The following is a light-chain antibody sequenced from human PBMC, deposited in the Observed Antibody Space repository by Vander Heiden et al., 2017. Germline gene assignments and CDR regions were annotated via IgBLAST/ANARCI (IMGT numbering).Light chain of an antibody. CDR3: QQRSNGPPWLT. V-gene: IGKV3-11*01. CDR2: DAS. J-gene: IGKJ4*01. Sequence: EIVLTQSPATLSLSPGERATLSCRASQSVSSYLAWYQQKPGQAPRLLIYDASNRATGIPARFSGSGYGTDFTLTISSLEPEDFAVYYCQQRSNGPPWLTFGGGTKVEIK. CDR1: QSVSSY.